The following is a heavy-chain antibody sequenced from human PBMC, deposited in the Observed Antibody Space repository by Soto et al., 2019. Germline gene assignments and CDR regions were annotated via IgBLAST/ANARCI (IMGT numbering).Heavy chain of an antibody. D-gene: IGHD2-8*02. CDR2: IYPGDSDT. CDR3: VKDKDRPWSFDY. Sequence: GVPLQIRWEVAGDRFDGYWIAWVRQMPGKGLEWMGIIYPGDSDTKYSPSFQGQVAISVDRSISAAYLQWNSLRPEDTALYYCVKDKDRPWSFDYWGQGTLVTVSS. J-gene: IGHJ4*02. CDR1: GDRFDGYW. V-gene: IGHV5-51*01.